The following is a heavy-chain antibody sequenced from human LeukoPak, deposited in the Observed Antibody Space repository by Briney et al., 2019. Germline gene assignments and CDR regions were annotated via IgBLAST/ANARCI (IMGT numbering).Heavy chain of an antibody. CDR1: GGSISSYY. D-gene: IGHD3-10*02. V-gene: IGHV4-4*07. CDR3: ARDMFEAYEYYYYYMDV. J-gene: IGHJ6*03. CDR2: IYTSGST. Sequence: SETLSLTCTVSGGSISSYYWSWIRQPAGKGLEWIGRIYTSGSTNYNPSLKSRVTMSVDTSKNQFSLKLSSATAADTAVYYCARDMFEAYEYYYYYMDVRGRGTTVTVSS.